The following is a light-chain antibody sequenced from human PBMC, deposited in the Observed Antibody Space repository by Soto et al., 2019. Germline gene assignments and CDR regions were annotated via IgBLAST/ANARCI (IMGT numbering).Light chain of an antibody. Sequence: HSALTQPASVSGSPGQSITISCTGTISDVGGYNYVSWYQQHPGKAPKLMIYDVSNRPSGVSNRFSGSKSGNTASLTISGLQAEDEADYYCSSYTSSSLYVFGTGTKLTVL. CDR2: DVS. J-gene: IGLJ1*01. CDR1: ISDVGGYNY. V-gene: IGLV2-14*01. CDR3: SSYTSSSLYV.